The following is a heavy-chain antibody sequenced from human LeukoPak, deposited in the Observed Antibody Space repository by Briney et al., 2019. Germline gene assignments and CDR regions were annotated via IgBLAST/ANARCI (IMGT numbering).Heavy chain of an antibody. Sequence: ASVKVSCKASGYTFTGYYMHWVRQAPGQGLEWMGWINPNSGGTNYAQKFQGRVTMTRDTSISTAYMELSRLRSDDTAVYYCAKGDIAAAGTSFFFDYWGQGTLVTVSS. J-gene: IGHJ4*02. CDR1: GYTFTGYY. CDR2: INPNSGGT. V-gene: IGHV1-2*02. D-gene: IGHD6-13*01. CDR3: AKGDIAAAGTSFFFDY.